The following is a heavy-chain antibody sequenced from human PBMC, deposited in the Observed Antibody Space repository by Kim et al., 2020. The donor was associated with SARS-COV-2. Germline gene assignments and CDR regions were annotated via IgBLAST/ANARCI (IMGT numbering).Heavy chain of an antibody. V-gene: IGHV3-33*01. J-gene: IGHJ6*03. CDR2: NK. Sequence: NKYYAASVKGRFTISRDNSKNTLYLQMTSLRAEDTAVYYCATQDTYYMDVWGKGTTVTVSS. CDR3: ATQDTYYMDV.